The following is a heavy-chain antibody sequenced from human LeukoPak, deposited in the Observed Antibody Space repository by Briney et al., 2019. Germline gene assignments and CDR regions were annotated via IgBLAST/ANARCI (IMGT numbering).Heavy chain of an antibody. V-gene: IGHV4-38-2*02. J-gene: IGHJ4*02. CDR3: ARQSYYYDSSGPGGEFDY. CDR1: GYSISSGYY. Sequence: PSETLSLTCTVSGYSISSGYYWGWIRQPPGKGLEWIGSIYHSGSTYYNPSLKSRVTISVDTSKNQFSLKLSSVTAADTAVYYCARQSYYYDSSGPGGEFDYWGQGTLVTVSS. CDR2: IYHSGST. D-gene: IGHD3-22*01.